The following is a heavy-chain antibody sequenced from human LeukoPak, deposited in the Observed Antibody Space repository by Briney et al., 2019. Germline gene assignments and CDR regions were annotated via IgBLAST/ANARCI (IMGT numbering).Heavy chain of an antibody. Sequence: GGSLRLSCAASGFTFSSYSMNWVRQAPGKGLEWVSYISSSSSTIYYADSVKGRFTISRDNAKNSLYLQMNSLRAEDTAVYYCASSIAARIRTTYYYMDVWGKGTTVAVSS. D-gene: IGHD6-6*01. CDR1: GFTFSSYS. J-gene: IGHJ6*03. CDR3: ASSIAARIRTTYYYMDV. CDR2: ISSSSSTI. V-gene: IGHV3-48*01.